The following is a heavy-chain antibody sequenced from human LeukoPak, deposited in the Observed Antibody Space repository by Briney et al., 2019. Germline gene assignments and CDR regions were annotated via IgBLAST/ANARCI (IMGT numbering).Heavy chain of an antibody. CDR1: GHTFTGYY. J-gene: IGHJ4*02. V-gene: IGHV1-2*02. CDR3: ARDKVAGVGALDY. Sequence: GASVKVSCKASGHTFTGYYIYWVRQAPGQGLEWMGRINPNSGGTNYAQKFQGRVTMTRDTSISTAYMELSRLRSDDTAVYYCARDKVAGVGALDYWGQGTLVIVSS. CDR2: INPNSGGT. D-gene: IGHD3-16*01.